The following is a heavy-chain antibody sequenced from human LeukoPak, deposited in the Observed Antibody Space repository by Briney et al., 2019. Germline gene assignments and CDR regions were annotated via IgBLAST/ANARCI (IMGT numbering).Heavy chain of an antibody. CDR2: ISGSGGST. CDR3: AMGAGHPRSDIYLWTPSDY. D-gene: IGHD2/OR15-2a*01. V-gene: IGHV3-23*01. Sequence: PGGSLRLSCAASGVTFTNDAISWVRQTPGKGLEWVSAISGSGGSTYYADSVKDRFTMSRDNSKNTLFLQMNSLRADDTAVYYCAMGAGHPRSDIYLWTPSDYWGQGTLVTVSS. CDR1: GVTFTNDA. J-gene: IGHJ4*02.